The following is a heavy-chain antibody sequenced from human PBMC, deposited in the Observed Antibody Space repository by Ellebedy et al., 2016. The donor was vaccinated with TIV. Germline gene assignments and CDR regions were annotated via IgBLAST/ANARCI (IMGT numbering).Heavy chain of an antibody. CDR2: MNPNSGRT. J-gene: IGHJ4*02. V-gene: IGHV1-8*01. Sequence: AASVKVSCKASGYTFTNYDINWVRQATGQGLEWMGWMNPNSGRTGYAQKFQGRVNMTRKTSITTAYMELSSLRSEDTAVYYCARGGFYYGSASYYPFDFWGQGTLITVSS. D-gene: IGHD3-10*01. CDR1: GYTFTNYD. CDR3: ARGGFYYGSASYYPFDF.